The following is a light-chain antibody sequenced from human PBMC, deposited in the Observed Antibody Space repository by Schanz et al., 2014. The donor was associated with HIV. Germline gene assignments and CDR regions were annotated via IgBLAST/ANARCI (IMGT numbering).Light chain of an antibody. CDR2: GAS. Sequence: EIVLTQSPGTLSLSPGERATLSCRASQTVSSSYFAWYQQKPGQAPRLLIYGASSRATGIPDRFSGSGAGTDFTLTISRVEPEDYAVYYCQQYGSSPTFGQGTKVEIK. J-gene: IGKJ1*01. CDR3: QQYGSSPT. CDR1: QTVSSSY. V-gene: IGKV3-20*01.